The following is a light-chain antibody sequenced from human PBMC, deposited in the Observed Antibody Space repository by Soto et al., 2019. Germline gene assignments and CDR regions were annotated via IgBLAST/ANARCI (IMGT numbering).Light chain of an antibody. Sequence: IQLTQSPSTLSGSVGDRVTITCRASQGVSTWLAWYQQRPSQAPKLLVYEASKLQSGVPSRFSARGSVRDFTLTISSLQPEDSATYYCQQYYDFRTFGQGTKVDIK. CDR1: QGVSTW. V-gene: IGKV1-5*03. CDR3: QQYYDFRT. CDR2: EAS. J-gene: IGKJ1*01.